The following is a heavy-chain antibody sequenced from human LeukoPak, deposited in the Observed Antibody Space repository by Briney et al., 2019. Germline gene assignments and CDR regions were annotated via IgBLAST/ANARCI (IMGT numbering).Heavy chain of an antibody. CDR1: GVTFSSYW. J-gene: IGHJ4*02. D-gene: IGHD5-12*01. Sequence: GGSLRLSCAASGVTFSSYWMSWVRQAPGKGLEWVANIKEDGSEKYYVDSVKGRFTISRDNARNSLYLQMNSLRAEDTAVYYCAKDRMATIWGQGTLVTVSS. V-gene: IGHV3-7*01. CDR2: IKEDGSEK. CDR3: AKDRMATI.